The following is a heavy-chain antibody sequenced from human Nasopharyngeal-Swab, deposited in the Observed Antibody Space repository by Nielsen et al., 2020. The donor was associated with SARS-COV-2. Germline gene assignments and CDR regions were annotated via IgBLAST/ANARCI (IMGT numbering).Heavy chain of an antibody. Sequence: WIRQPPGKGLEWVSYISSSSSYIYYADSVKGRFTISRDNAKNSLYLRMNSLRAEDTAVYYCARVSTSNYYYYYGMDVWGQGTTVTVSS. CDR2: ISSSSSYI. J-gene: IGHJ6*02. V-gene: IGHV3-21*05. D-gene: IGHD4-11*01. CDR3: ARVSTSNYYYYYGMDV.